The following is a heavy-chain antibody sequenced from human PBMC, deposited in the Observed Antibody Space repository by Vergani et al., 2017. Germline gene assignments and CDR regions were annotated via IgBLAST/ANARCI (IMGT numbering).Heavy chain of an antibody. CDR1: GYSFTNYW. Sequence: EVQLVQSGAEVKKPGESLKISCQISGYSFTNYWIGWVRQMPGKGLEWMGIIHPADSDTRYSPSFQGQVTISVDKSISTAYLQRSSLRASDSAMYYCARGAVAASYYYGMDVWGQGTTVTVSS. D-gene: IGHD6-19*01. CDR2: IHPADSDT. CDR3: ARGAVAASYYYGMDV. V-gene: IGHV5-51*01. J-gene: IGHJ6*02.